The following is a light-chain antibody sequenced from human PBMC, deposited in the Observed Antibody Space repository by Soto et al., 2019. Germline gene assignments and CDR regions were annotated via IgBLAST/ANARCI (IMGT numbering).Light chain of an antibody. CDR1: SSNIGSNY. V-gene: IGLV1-47*01. J-gene: IGLJ1*01. CDR3: AAWDDSLSGYV. CDR2: RNN. Sequence: QSVLTQPPSASGTPGQRVTISCSGSSSNIGSNYVYWYQQLPGTAPKLLIYRNNQRPSGVPDRFSGSKSGTSASLAISGLRSEDEVDYYCAAWDDSLSGYVFGTGTKV.